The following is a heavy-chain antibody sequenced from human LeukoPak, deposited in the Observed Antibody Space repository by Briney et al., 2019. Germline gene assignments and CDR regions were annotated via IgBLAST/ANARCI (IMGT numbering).Heavy chain of an antibody. D-gene: IGHD6-6*01. Sequence: PSETLSLTCTVSGGSISRSSYYWGWIRQPPGKGLEWIGNIYYSGSTNYNPSLKSRVTISVDTSKNQFSLRLSSVTAADTAVYYCARDWGVSARPGYMDVWGKGTTVTVSS. CDR1: GGSISRSSYY. CDR2: IYYSGST. CDR3: ARDWGVSARPGYMDV. V-gene: IGHV4-39*07. J-gene: IGHJ6*03.